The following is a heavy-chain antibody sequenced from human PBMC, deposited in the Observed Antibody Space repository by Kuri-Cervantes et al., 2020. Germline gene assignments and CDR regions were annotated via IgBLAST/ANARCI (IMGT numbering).Heavy chain of an antibody. CDR2: ISYDGSNK. CDR1: GFTFSSYA. J-gene: IGHJ4*02. D-gene: IGHD3-3*01. CDR3: ARGITIFGVGAFGLYYFDY. V-gene: IGHV3-30-3*01. Sequence: GGSLRLSCAASGFTFSSYAMHWVRQAPGKGLEWVAVISYDGSNKYYADSVKGRFTISRDNAKNSLSLQMNSLRAEDTAVYFCARGITIFGVGAFGLYYFDYWGQGTLVTVSS.